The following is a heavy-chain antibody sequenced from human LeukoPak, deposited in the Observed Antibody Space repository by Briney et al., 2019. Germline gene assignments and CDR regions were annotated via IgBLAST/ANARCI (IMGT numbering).Heavy chain of an antibody. CDR1: GFTFSSYA. CDR2: ISYDGSNK. Sequence: GRSLRLSCAASGFTFSSYAMHWVRQAPGKGLEWVAVISYDGSNKYYADSVKGPFTISRANSKNTLYLQLNSPRAEDTAVYYCARGEWDDGVYYFDYWGQGTLVTVSS. CDR3: ARGEWDDGVYYFDY. J-gene: IGHJ4*02. D-gene: IGHD1-26*01. V-gene: IGHV3-30*04.